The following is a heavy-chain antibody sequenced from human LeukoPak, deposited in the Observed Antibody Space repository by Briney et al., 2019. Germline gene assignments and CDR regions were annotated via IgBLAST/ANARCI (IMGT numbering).Heavy chain of an antibody. J-gene: IGHJ3*02. Sequence: GGSLTLSCAVSGFTFDDYAMPWVRQAPGPGLGRGSGISWYSDSLGYADFVKCQFHISIDNGNISLYVQVNSLRAEDSGLYYCAKDYTGDFFFDIWGQGTMVTVS. CDR2: ISWYSDSL. CDR1: GFTFDDYA. D-gene: IGHD3-3*01. V-gene: IGHV3-9*01. CDR3: AKDYTGDFFFDI.